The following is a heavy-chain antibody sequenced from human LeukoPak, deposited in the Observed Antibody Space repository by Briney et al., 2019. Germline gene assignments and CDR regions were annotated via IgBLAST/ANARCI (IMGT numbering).Heavy chain of an antibody. Sequence: PGGSLRLSCAASGFTFSSYWMSWVRQAPGKGLEWVANIKQDGSEKYYVDSVKGRFTISRDNSRNSLFLQMHSLSTEDTGSYYCAKDIQDFAGVRDYYYYYIDVWGKGTTVTVSS. CDR3: AKDIQDFAGVRDYYYYYIDV. J-gene: IGHJ6*03. D-gene: IGHD3-10*01. CDR2: IKQDGSEK. V-gene: IGHV3-7*03. CDR1: GFTFSSYW.